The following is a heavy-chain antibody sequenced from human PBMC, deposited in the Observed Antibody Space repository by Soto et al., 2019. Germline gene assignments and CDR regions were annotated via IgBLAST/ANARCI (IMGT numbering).Heavy chain of an antibody. V-gene: IGHV1-69*13. D-gene: IGHD5-18*01. CDR1: GGTFSSYA. J-gene: IGHJ4*02. Sequence: SVKISCKASGGTFSSYAISWVRQAPGQGLEWMGGIIPIFGTANYAQKFQGRVTITADESTSTAYMELSSLRSEDTAVYYCARGHRGGYSYTSASGYLDYWGQGTLVTVSS. CDR2: IIPIFGTA. CDR3: ARGHRGGYSYTSASGYLDY.